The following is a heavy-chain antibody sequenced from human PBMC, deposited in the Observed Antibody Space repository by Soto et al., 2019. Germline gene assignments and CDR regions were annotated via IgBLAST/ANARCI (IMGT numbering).Heavy chain of an antibody. Sequence: QVQLVQSGGEVKKPGSSVKVSCKASEGTFNNYVVNWVRQAPGQGLEWMGGILPIFATPKYAQKFQGRVTITADKSTSTAYMELTRLRSADTAVYYCAGRCDSTTCLGHFDYWGQGTLVTVAS. CDR2: ILPIFATP. D-gene: IGHD2-2*01. CDR3: AGRCDSTTCLGHFDY. CDR1: EGTFNNYV. V-gene: IGHV1-69*06. J-gene: IGHJ4*02.